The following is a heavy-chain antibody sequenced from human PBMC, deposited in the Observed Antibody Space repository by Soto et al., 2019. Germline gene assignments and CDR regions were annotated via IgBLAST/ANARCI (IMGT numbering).Heavy chain of an antibody. J-gene: IGHJ6*02. CDR2: IIPFLGTA. Sequence: SVKVSCKASGGTFSSYAISWVRQDPGQGLEWMGGIIPFLGTANYAQKFQGRIPITADESTSTAYMELSSLRSEGTAVNYCARGPYSSSWDYYYYYGIDVWGQGTTVTVSS. V-gene: IGHV1-69*01. D-gene: IGHD6-13*01. CDR3: ARGPYSSSWDYYYYYGIDV. CDR1: GGTFSSYA.